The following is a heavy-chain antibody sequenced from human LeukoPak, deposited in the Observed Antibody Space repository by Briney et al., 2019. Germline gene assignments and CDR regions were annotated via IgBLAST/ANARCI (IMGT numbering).Heavy chain of an antibody. V-gene: IGHV4-59*01. CDR2: IYYSGST. CDR1: GGSISSYY. D-gene: IGHD3-9*01. CDR3: ARSHGSDWLSIDY. Sequence: PSETLSLTCTVSGGSISSYYWSWIRQPPGKGLEWIGYIYYSGSTNYNPSLKSRVTISVDTSKNQFSLKLSSVTAADTAVYYCARSHGSDWLSIDYWGQGTLVTVSS. J-gene: IGHJ4*02.